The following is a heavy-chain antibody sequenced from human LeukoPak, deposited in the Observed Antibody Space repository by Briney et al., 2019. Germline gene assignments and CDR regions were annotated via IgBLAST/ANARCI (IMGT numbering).Heavy chain of an antibody. Sequence: ASVKVSCKVSGYTLTELSMHWVRQAPGTGLEWMGNFDPEDNETIYAQKFQGRVTMTEGTSTDTAYMELSSLTSEDTAVYYCATDPGGSSGFRYFDYWGQGTLVTVSS. CDR1: GYTLTELS. D-gene: IGHD6-19*01. J-gene: IGHJ4*02. CDR3: ATDPGGSSGFRYFDY. V-gene: IGHV1-24*01. CDR2: FDPEDNET.